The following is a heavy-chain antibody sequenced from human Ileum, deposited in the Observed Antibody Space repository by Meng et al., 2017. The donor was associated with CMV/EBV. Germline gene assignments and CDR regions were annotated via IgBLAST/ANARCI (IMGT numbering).Heavy chain of an antibody. J-gene: IGHJ4*02. D-gene: IGHD4-17*01. CDR1: GASIIMDDLY. V-gene: IGHV4-30-4*08. Sequence: VPRRESGPGRVKSSQTLSLTCNVSGASIIMDDLYWGWIRQPPGKGLEWIGYVFYSGSTYYNPSLMSRVTISVDTSKNQFSLRLSSVTAADTAVYYCARELRYGDYYFDSWGQGTLVTVSS. CDR2: VFYSGST. CDR3: ARELRYGDYYFDS.